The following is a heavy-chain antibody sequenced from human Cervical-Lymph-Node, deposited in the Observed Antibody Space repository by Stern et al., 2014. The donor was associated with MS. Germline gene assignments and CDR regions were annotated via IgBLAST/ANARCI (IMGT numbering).Heavy chain of an antibody. Sequence: VHLVESGPGLVTPSETLSLTCTVSGGSISSYYWSWIRQPPGKGLEWIGYIYYSGSTNYNPSLKSRVTISVDTSKNQFSLKLSSVTAADTAVYYCARGATQAFDPWGQGTLVTVSS. J-gene: IGHJ5*02. V-gene: IGHV4-59*01. CDR1: GGSISSYY. CDR3: ARGATQAFDP. CDR2: IYYSGST.